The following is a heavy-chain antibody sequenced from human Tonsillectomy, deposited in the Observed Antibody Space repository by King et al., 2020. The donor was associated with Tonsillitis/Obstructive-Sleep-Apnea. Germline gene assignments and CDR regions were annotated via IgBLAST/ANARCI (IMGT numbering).Heavy chain of an antibody. J-gene: IGHJ6*03. V-gene: IGHV1-18*01. D-gene: IGHD2-21*01. CDR3: ARYIVVVIGSYYYMDV. CDR2: ISVYNGNT. CDR1: GYTFTSYG. Sequence: VQLVESGAEVKKPGASVKVSCKASGYTFTSYGISWVRQAPGQGLDWMGWISVYNGNTNYAQKLQGRVPMTTDTSTITAYIELRSLRSDDTAVYFCARYIVVVIGSYYYMDVWGKGTTVTVSS.